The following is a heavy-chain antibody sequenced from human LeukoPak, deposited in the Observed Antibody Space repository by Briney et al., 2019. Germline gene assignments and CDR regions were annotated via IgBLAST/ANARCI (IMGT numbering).Heavy chain of an antibody. J-gene: IGHJ4*02. Sequence: PSETLSLTCTVSGDSISRYFWSWIRQPPGGGLEWIIYAHASGDTSYNPSLRSRVNISLDTSNNQFSLRLNSVTAADTGVYYCARHDSRGGSYGSWGQGTLVTVSS. CDR2: AHASGDT. D-gene: IGHD1-26*01. CDR1: GDSISRYF. V-gene: IGHV4-4*09. CDR3: ARHDSRGGSYGS.